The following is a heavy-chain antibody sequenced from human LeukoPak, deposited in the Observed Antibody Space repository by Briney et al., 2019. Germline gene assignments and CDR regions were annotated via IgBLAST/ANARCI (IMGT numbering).Heavy chain of an antibody. Sequence: SVKVSCKASGGTFSSYAISWVRQAPGQGLEWMGGIIPIFGTANYAQKFRGRVTITADESTSTAYMELSSLRSDDTAIYYCARDGMFYYGTDSYYTGGWFDPWGQGSLVTVSS. CDR3: ARDGMFYYGTDSYYTGGWFDP. J-gene: IGHJ5*02. CDR1: GGTFSSYA. D-gene: IGHD3-10*01. CDR2: IIPIFGTA. V-gene: IGHV1-69*13.